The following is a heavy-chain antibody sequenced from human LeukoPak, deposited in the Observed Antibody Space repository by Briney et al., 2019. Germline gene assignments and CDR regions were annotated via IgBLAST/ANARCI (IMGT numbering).Heavy chain of an antibody. J-gene: IGHJ3*02. V-gene: IGHV1-69*13. CDR3: ARRRAAIAAAGWGDNGAFDI. CDR2: IIPIFGTA. D-gene: IGHD6-13*01. CDR1: GGTFSSYT. Sequence: AASVKVSCKASGGTFSSYTISWVRQAPGQGLEWMGGIIPIFGTANYAQKFQGRVTITADESTSTAYMELSSLRSEDTAVYYCARRRAAIAAAGWGDNGAFDIWGQGTMVTVSS.